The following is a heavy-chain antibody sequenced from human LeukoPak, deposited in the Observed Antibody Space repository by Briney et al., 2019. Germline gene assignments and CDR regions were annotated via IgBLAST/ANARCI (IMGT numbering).Heavy chain of an antibody. V-gene: IGHV4-59*08. CDR3: ARRQLLWFGELGGWFDP. CDR2: IYYSENT. J-gene: IGHJ5*02. CDR1: GGSISSYY. D-gene: IGHD3-10*01. Sequence: SETLSLTCTVSGGSISSYYWSWIRQPPGKGLEWIGYIYYSENTNYNPSLKSRVTISVDTSKNQFSLKLSSVTAADTAVYYCARRQLLWFGELGGWFDPWGQGTLVTVSS.